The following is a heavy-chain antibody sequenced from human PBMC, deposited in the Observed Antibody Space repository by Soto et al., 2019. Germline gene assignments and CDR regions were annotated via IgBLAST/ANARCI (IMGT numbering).Heavy chain of an antibody. V-gene: IGHV1-18*01. J-gene: IGHJ4*02. CDR1: GYTFINYG. D-gene: IGHD2-15*01. Sequence: GASVKVSCKASGYTFINYGINWVRQAPGQGLEWMGWITPYNGNTNYAQKLQGRVTMTTDTSTSTAYMELRSLRSDDTAVYYCGRGWVGSRYYPWGQGTLVTVSA. CDR2: ITPYNGNT. CDR3: GRGWVGSRYYP.